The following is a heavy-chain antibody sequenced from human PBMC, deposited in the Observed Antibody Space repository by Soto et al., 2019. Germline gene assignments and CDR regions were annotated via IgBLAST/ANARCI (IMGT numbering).Heavy chain of an antibody. CDR2: ISAYNGNT. Sequence: SEKVSCKASVYTFTRSGISSVRQAPGQGLEWMGWISAYNGNTNHAQKLQGRVTMTTDTSTRTAYMELRSLRSDDTAVYYCARAPGIGRPYGMDVWGQGTTVNV. J-gene: IGHJ6*02. CDR1: VYTFTRSG. CDR3: ARAPGIGRPYGMDV. V-gene: IGHV1-18*04. D-gene: IGHD2-15*01.